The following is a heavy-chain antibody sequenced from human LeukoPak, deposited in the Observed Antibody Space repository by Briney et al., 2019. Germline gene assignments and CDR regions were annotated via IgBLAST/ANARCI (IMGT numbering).Heavy chain of an antibody. CDR3: ARGLSAYYDSSGYPYYFDY. CDR1: GGSFSGYY. V-gene: IGHV4-34*01. CDR2: INHSGST. D-gene: IGHD3-22*01. J-gene: IGHJ4*02. Sequence: PSETLSLTCAVYGGSFSGYYWSWIRQPPGKGLEWIGGINHSGSTNYNPSLKSRVTISVDTSKNQFSLKLSSVTAADTAVYYCARGLSAYYDSSGYPYYFDYWGQGTLVTVSS.